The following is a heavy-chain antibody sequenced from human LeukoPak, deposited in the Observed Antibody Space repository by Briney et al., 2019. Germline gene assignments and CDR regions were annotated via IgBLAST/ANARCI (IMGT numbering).Heavy chain of an antibody. J-gene: IGHJ3*02. Sequence: GGSLRLSCAASGFTFSNYGMHWLRQAPGRGLDWVAFSRYDGINKFYADSVKGRFTISRDISKNTVYLQMNSLRVEDTAVYYCAKFPSVYGFTRPQDDAFDIWGQGTMVTVSS. CDR1: GFTFSNYG. D-gene: IGHD5/OR15-5a*01. CDR3: AKFPSVYGFTRPQDDAFDI. V-gene: IGHV3-30*02. CDR2: SRYDGINK.